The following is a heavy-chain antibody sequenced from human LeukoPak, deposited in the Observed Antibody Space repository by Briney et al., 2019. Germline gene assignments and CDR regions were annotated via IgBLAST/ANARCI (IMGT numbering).Heavy chain of an antibody. V-gene: IGHV3-66*01. CDR1: GFTFTSNY. CDR3: ARDLAVVTHPPRFDH. CDR2: IYSSGST. D-gene: IGHD4-23*01. J-gene: IGHJ4*02. Sequence: PGGSLRLSCAASGFTFTSNYMSWVRQAPGKGLEWVSVIYSSGSTYYVDSVKGRFTISRDNSKNTLYLQMSSLRAEDTAVYYCARDLAVVTHPPRFDHWGQGTLVTVSS.